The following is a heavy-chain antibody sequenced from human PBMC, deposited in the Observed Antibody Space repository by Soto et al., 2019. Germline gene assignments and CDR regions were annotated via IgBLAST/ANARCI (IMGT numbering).Heavy chain of an antibody. CDR3: AKDTRYADYVRWFDS. D-gene: IGHD4-17*01. V-gene: IGHV3-23*01. CDR1: GFTFSSYA. CDR2: ITASGGRT. Sequence: EVHLLESGGGLVQPGGSLRLSCTASGFTFSSYAMTWVRQAPGRGLEGVSGITASGGRTYYADSVKGRFTISRDNSKSRLNLKMNSLRDEDTDVYYCAKDTRYADYVRWFDSWGQGTLVTVSS. J-gene: IGHJ5*01.